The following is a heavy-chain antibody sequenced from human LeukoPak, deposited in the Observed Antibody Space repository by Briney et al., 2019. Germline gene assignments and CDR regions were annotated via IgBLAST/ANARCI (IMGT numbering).Heavy chain of an antibody. CDR3: ARTEWLADLQFDY. CDR2: IGSSSSYI. V-gene: IGHV3-21*01. Sequence: GGSLRLSCAASGFTFSSYSMNWVRQAPGKGLEWVSSIGSSSSYIYYADSVKGRFTISRDNAKNSLYLQMNSLRAEDTAVYYCARTEWLADLQFDYWGQGTLVTVSS. J-gene: IGHJ4*02. CDR1: GFTFSSYS. D-gene: IGHD6-19*01.